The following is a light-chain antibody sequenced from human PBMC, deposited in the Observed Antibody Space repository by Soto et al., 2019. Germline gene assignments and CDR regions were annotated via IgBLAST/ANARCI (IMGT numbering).Light chain of an antibody. V-gene: IGLV2-11*01. CDR1: SSDVGGFNF. CDR3: CSYAGSYTYV. CDR2: DVT. Sequence: QSVLTQPRSVSGSPGQSVTISCTGASSDVGGFNFVSWHQQHPGNAPKLMIYDVTKRPSGVPDRFSGSKSGNTASLTISGLQAEDEADYYCCSYAGSYTYVFGTGTKVTVL. J-gene: IGLJ1*01.